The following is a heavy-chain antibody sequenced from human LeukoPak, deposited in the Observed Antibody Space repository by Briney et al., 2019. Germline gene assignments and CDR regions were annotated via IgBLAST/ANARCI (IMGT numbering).Heavy chain of an antibody. V-gene: IGHV4-31*03. CDR2: IYYSGST. J-gene: IGHJ6*02. D-gene: IGHD6-13*01. CDR3: AREPSEAAAADDSYGMDV. Sequence: SQTLSLTCTVSGCSISSGGYYWSWIRQHPGKGLEWIGYIYYSGSTYYNPSLKSRVTISVDTSKNQFSLKLSSVTAADTAVYYCAREPSEAAAADDSYGMDVWGQGTTVTVSS. CDR1: GCSISSGGYY.